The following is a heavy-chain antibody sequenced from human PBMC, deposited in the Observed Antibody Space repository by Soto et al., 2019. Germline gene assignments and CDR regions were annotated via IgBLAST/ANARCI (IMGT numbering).Heavy chain of an antibody. Sequence: GGSLRLSCAASGFAFSSYWMHWVRQAPGKGLVWVSRINSDGSSTSYADSVKGRFTISRDNAKNTLYLQMSSLRAEDTAVYYCARALGSMVRGVMGDYYYYYMDVWGKGTTVTVSS. D-gene: IGHD3-10*01. CDR1: GFAFSSYW. V-gene: IGHV3-74*01. CDR3: ARALGSMVRGVMGDYYYYYMDV. CDR2: INSDGSST. J-gene: IGHJ6*03.